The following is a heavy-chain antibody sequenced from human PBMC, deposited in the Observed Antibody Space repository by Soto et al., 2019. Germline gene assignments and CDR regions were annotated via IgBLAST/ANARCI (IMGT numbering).Heavy chain of an antibody. D-gene: IGHD2-8*01. Sequence: QITLKESGPTMVKPTQTLTLTCTYSGFSLSTSGVGVGWIRQPPGKALEWLALIYWDDDKHYSPSLKTRLTITKDTFKNQVVLTMTNMDPVDTATYYCARRPTDGYFDLWGRGTLVTVSS. CDR3: ARRPTDGYFDL. J-gene: IGHJ2*01. V-gene: IGHV2-5*02. CDR1: GFSLSTSGVG. CDR2: IYWDDDK.